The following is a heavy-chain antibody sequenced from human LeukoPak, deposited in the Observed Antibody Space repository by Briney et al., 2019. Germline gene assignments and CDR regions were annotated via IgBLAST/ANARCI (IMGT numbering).Heavy chain of an antibody. D-gene: IGHD3-22*01. Sequence: GGSLRLSCAASRFTFSSYSMNWVRQAPGKGLEWVSSISSSGSYIYYADSVKGRFTISRDNAKNSLYLQMNSLRAEDAAVYYCARDLYDSSGYYLFDYWGQGTLVTVSS. CDR1: RFTFSSYS. J-gene: IGHJ4*02. CDR2: ISSSGSYI. CDR3: ARDLYDSSGYYLFDY. V-gene: IGHV3-21*01.